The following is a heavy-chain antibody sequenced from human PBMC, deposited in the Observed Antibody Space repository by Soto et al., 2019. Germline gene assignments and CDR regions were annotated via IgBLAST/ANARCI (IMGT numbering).Heavy chain of an antibody. V-gene: IGHV3-23*01. J-gene: IGHJ4*02. CDR2: ISGSGDFT. Sequence: EVQLLESGGGLVQPGGSLRLSCAASGFTFSNYAMTWVRQSPGKGLEWVSGISGSGDFTSYADSVKGRFTISRDNSKNTLYLQMNSLRAEDTAIYYCAKGAYGSGSHDCWGQGTLVTVSS. D-gene: IGHD3-10*01. CDR1: GFTFSNYA. CDR3: AKGAYGSGSHDC.